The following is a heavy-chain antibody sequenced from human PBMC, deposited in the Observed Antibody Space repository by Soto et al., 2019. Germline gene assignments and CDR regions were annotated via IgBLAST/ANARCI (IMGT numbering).Heavy chain of an antibody. CDR3: ARSTPIAMGYSFDI. Sequence: EVQVVESGGGLVQPGGSLRLSCAASGFNVSRNYMAWVRLAPVRGLEWVSFIYNDGRTADADSVKGRFIISKDHSKNTMSLQMNSLRVEDTAVYYCARSTPIAMGYSFDIWGRGTAVIVSS. CDR2: IYNDGRT. J-gene: IGHJ3*02. CDR1: GFNVSRNY. D-gene: IGHD3-22*01. V-gene: IGHV3-66*01.